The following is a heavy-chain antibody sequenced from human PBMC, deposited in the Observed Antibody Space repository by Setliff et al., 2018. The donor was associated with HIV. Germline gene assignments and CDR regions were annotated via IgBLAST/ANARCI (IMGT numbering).Heavy chain of an antibody. D-gene: IGHD3-9*01. V-gene: IGHV1-18*01. CDR3: AIDGLSYNILPGSIAYFHSGMDV. CDR2: ISGDNGGT. CDR1: GYTISAHG. J-gene: IGHJ6*02. Sequence: ASVKVSCKASGYTISAHGVSWVRHAPGHGLEWVGWISGDNGGTKYSQRFQGRLTMTTETSTNTAYMELRSLRSDDTAVYYCAIDGLSYNILPGSIAYFHSGMDVWGQGTTVTVSS.